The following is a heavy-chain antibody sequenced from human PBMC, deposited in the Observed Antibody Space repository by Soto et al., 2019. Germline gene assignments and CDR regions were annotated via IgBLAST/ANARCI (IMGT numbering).Heavy chain of an antibody. V-gene: IGHV1-46*01. J-gene: IGHJ4*02. CDR2: VNPSGGHT. D-gene: IGHD2-21*02. CDR3: ARGGHVVVVPAALAY. Sequence: GASVKVSWKASGDTFTDYYIHWVRQAPGQGLEWMGTVNPSGGHTTYAQHFLGRVTMTRDTSTSTLYMELTSLTSDDTAVYYCARGGHVVVVPAALAYWGQGTLVTVSS. CDR1: GDTFTDYY.